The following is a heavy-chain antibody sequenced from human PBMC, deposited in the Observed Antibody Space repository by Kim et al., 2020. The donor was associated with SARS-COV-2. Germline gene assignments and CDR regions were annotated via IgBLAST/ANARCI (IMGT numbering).Heavy chain of an antibody. D-gene: IGHD1-26*01. V-gene: IGHV3-23*01. J-gene: IGHJ6*02. Sequence: TDYAGSEKGRFTSSRDDSKSTVYLRLNSLRAEDTALYYCAKDLWDYSGMDVWGQGTTVTVSS. CDR2: T. CDR3: AKDLWDYSGMDV.